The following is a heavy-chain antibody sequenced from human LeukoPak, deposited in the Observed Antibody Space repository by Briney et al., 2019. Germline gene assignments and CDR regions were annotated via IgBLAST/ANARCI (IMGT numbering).Heavy chain of an antibody. CDR2: LYGDTRAI. V-gene: IGHV3-23*01. D-gene: IGHD4-23*01. CDR1: GFTLSASP. J-gene: IGHJ5*02. Sequence: GGSLRLSCAASGFTLSASPMICGRPVAGEGLEWVSVLYGDTRAIHCADSAEGPFTISRANSKNTLFLEMNSLRAEARAVYYCATSAHEWVTSESWGQGALGTVS. CDR3: ATSAHEWVTSES.